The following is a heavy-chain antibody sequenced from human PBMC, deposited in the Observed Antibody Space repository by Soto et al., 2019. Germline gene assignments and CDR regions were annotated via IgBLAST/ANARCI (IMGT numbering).Heavy chain of an antibody. J-gene: IGHJ6*03. V-gene: IGHV3-21*01. CDR1: GFTFSSYS. D-gene: IGHD6-13*01. CDR2: ISSSSSYI. CDR3: ASVVEAAAGDYYYYYMDV. Sequence: EVQLVESGGGLVKPGGSLRLSCAASGFTFSSYSMNWVRQAPGKGLEWVSSISSSSSYIYYADSEKGRFTISRDNAKNSMYLKMNSLRAEDTAVYYCASVVEAAAGDYYYYYMDVWGKGTTVTVSS.